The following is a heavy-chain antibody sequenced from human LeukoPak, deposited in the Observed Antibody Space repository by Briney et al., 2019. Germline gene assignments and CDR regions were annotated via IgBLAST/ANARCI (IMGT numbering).Heavy chain of an antibody. D-gene: IGHD3-10*01. CDR3: ARAHRSVKYYYYMEV. Sequence: ASVKVSCKASGYTFTSYDINWVRQATGQGLEWMGWMNPNSGNTGYAQKFQGRVTMTRNTSISTAYMELSSLRSEDTAVYYCARAHRSVKYYYYMEVWGKGTTVTVSS. CDR2: MNPNSGNT. V-gene: IGHV1-8*01. CDR1: GYTFTSYD. J-gene: IGHJ6*03.